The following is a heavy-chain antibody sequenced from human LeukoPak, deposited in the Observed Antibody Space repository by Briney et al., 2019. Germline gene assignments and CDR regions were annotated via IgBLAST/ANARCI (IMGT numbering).Heavy chain of an antibody. V-gene: IGHV4-59*08. D-gene: IGHD4-11*01. CDR1: GDSFSSNI. CDR3: ARRDYRAWFDP. Sequence: SETLSLTPTVSGDSFSSNIWCWLPPPPRRGLEWVGYIYYSGSTIYNASLKSRLTISLDTSKKKFSLKLTSVTAADTTVYYCARRDYRAWFDPWGQGTLVTVSS. CDR2: IYYSGST. J-gene: IGHJ5*02.